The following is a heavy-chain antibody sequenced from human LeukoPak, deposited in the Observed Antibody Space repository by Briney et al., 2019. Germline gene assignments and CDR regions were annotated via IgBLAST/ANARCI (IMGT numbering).Heavy chain of an antibody. D-gene: IGHD1-1*01. CDR1: GITVGNNY. CDR3: ARLKTTSDSDWFDA. J-gene: IGHJ5*02. Sequence: PGGSLRLSCGVSGITVGNNYMICLRRAPGKGREGVSVLYGFGTTYYAESVKRRVTISRDHTKNTLYLKMNSLRVEDTAVYYCARLKTTSDSDWFDAWGQGTLVTVSS. V-gene: IGHV3-66*04. CDR2: LYGFGTT.